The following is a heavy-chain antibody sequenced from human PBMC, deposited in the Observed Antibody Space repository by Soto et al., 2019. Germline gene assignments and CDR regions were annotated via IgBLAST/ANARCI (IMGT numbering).Heavy chain of an antibody. CDR3: ARVVRGQRVEDNYYGMDV. V-gene: IGHV6-1*01. Sequence: SQTLSLTCAISGDSVSSNSAAWNWIRQSPSRGLEWLGRTYYRSKWYNDYAVSVKSRITINPDTSKNQFSLQLNSVTPEDTAVYYCARVVRGQRVEDNYYGMDVWGQGTTVTVPS. J-gene: IGHJ6*02. CDR2: TYYRSKWYN. CDR1: GDSVSSNSAA. D-gene: IGHD6-6*01.